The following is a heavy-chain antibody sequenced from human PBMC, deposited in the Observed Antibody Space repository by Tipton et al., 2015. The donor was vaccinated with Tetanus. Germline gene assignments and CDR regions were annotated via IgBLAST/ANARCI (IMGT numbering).Heavy chain of an antibody. V-gene: IGHV4-30-4*01. Sequence: LRLSCTVSGDSVSTGNFYWSWIRQPPGKGPEWIGYIYYSGSTHYNPSLEGRVTMSVDTSKNQFSLKLSSVTAADTAVYYCARDQGGGRVVRLNWFDPWGQGILVTVSS. D-gene: IGHD6-6*01. CDR3: ARDQGGGRVVRLNWFDP. J-gene: IGHJ5*02. CDR2: IYYSGST. CDR1: GDSVSTGNFY.